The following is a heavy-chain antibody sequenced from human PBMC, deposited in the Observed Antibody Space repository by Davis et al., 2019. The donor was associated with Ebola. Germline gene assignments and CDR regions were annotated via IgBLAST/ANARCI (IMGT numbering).Heavy chain of an antibody. J-gene: IGHJ6*02. D-gene: IGHD3-3*01. CDR1: GYTFTSYD. CDR3: AMISGFLVDYYYYGMDV. V-gene: IGHV1-8*01. CDR2: MNPNSGNT. Sequence: ASVKVSCKASGYTFTSYDINWVRQATGQGLEWMGWMNPNSGNTGYAQKFQGRVTMTRNTSISTAYMELSSLRSEDTAVYYCAMISGFLVDYYYYGMDVWGQGTTVTVSS.